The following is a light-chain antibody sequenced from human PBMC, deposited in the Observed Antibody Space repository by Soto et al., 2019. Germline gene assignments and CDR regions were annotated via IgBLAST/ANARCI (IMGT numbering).Light chain of an antibody. Sequence: QSVLTQPPSASGTPGQRVTISCSGGSYNVGKNLVYWYQQRPGTAPKLIIFKNNQRPSGVPDRFSGSNSGSSASLAISGLRSEEEADYFCAEWDDTPSAWVFAGG. V-gene: IGLV1-47*01. CDR1: SYNVGKNL. J-gene: IGLJ3*02. CDR2: KNN. CDR3: AEWDDTPSAWV.